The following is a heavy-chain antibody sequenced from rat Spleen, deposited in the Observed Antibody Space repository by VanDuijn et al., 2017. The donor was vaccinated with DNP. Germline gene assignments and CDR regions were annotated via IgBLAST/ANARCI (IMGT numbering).Heavy chain of an antibody. J-gene: IGHJ2*01. CDR1: GFTFNNYW. CDR3: TRALYGGYSEDY. CDR2: ITNTGGST. D-gene: IGHD1-11*01. V-gene: IGHV5-31*01. Sequence: EVQLVESGGGLVQPGRSLKLSCVASGFTFNNYWMTWIRQAPGKGLEWVASITNTGGSTYYPDSVKGRFTISRDNAKSTLYLQMNSLRSEDTATYYCTRALYGGYSEDYWGQGVMVTVSS.